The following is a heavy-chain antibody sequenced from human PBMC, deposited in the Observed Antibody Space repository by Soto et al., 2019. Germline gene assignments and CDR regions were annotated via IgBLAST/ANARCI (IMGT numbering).Heavy chain of an antibody. D-gene: IGHD2-21*01. J-gene: IGHJ4*01. CDR2: INHSGTT. Sequence: AETLSSTFAVYGGSFRGYYWSWIRQPPGKVLELIGEINHSGTTNYNPSLKSRVTISVDTSKNQFSLKLSSVTAADTAVYYCARGISVFFYFEYWGHGTLVNVSS. CDR3: ARGISVFFYFEY. CDR1: GGSFRGYY. V-gene: IGHV4-34*01.